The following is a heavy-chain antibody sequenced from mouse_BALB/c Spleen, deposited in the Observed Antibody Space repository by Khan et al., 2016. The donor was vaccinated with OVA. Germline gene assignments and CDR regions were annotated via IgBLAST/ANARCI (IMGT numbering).Heavy chain of an antibody. J-gene: IGHJ3*01. Sequence: QVQLQQSGAELARPGASVKMSCKASGYTFTSYTMHWVKQRPGQGLEWIGYINPSNDYTNYNQNFKDKATLIVDKSSSTAYMQLSSLTSEDSSVSYCVREGAYHRSDGWCAYWGQGTLVTVSA. CDR1: GYTFTSYT. V-gene: IGHV1-4*01. CDR2: INPSNDYT. CDR3: VREGAYHRSDGWCAY. D-gene: IGHD2-14*01.